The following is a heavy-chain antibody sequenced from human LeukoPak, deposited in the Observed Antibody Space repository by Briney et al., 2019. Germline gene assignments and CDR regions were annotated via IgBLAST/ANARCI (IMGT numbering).Heavy chain of an antibody. Sequence: GGSLRLSCVASGFAFSSYWMSWVRQAPGKGLELVANISPDGSAEDYVDSVRGRFAISRDDAKRSLYLQMNSLSPEDTAVYYCANQAYSQFDYWGQGTLVSVSS. CDR3: ANQAYSQFDY. D-gene: IGHD4-11*01. J-gene: IGHJ4*02. CDR1: GFAFSSYW. CDR2: ISPDGSAE. V-gene: IGHV3-7*01.